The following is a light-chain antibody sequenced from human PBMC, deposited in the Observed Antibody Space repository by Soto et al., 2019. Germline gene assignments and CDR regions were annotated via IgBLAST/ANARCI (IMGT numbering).Light chain of an antibody. CDR3: LQHNSYPRT. CDR2: KAS. V-gene: IGKV1-5*03. J-gene: IGKJ1*01. CDR1: QSISSW. Sequence: EIQMTQSPSTLSASVGDRVTITCRASQSISSWLAWYQQKPGKAPKLLVYKASSLESGVPSRFSGSGSGTEFTLTISSLQPEDFATYYCLQHNSYPRTFGQGTKVDIK.